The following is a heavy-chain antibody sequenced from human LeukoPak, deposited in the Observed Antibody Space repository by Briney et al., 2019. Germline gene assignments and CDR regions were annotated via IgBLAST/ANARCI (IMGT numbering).Heavy chain of an antibody. D-gene: IGHD2-15*01. CDR3: ARRGGGSWYYFDY. J-gene: IGHJ4*02. CDR1: GGSISSGSSY. CDR2: IYHSGST. Sequence: PSETLSLTCTVSGGSISSGSSYWDWIPQPPGKGLEWIGNIYHSGSTNYNASLKSRVTISVDTSKNQFSLKLSSVTAADTALYYCARRGGGSWYYFDYWGQGTLVTVSS. V-gene: IGHV4-39*01.